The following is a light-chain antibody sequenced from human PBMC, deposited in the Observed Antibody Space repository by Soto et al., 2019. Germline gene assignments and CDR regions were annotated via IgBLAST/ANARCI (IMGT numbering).Light chain of an antibody. CDR3: QQYDNLPPALT. J-gene: IGKJ4*01. CDR1: QDISNY. V-gene: IGKV1-33*01. Sequence: DFQMTQSPSSLSASVGDRVTITCQASQDISNYLNWYQQKPGKAPKLLIYDASNLETGVPSRFSGSGSGTDFTFTISSLLPEDIATYYCQQYDNLPPALTFGGGTKAEIK. CDR2: DAS.